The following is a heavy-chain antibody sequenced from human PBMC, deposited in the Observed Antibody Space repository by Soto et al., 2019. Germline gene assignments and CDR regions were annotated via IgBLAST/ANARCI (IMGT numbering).Heavy chain of an antibody. V-gene: IGHV4-4*02. CDR1: GFSISSSNW. CDR2: IYHSGST. Sequence: PSETLSLTCAVSGFSISSSNWWSWVRQPPGKGLEWIGEIYHSGSTNYNPSLKSRVTISVDKSKNQFSLKLSSVTAADTAVYYCARAAMGGSSWPFDYWGQGTLVTVSS. D-gene: IGHD6-13*01. CDR3: ARAAMGGSSWPFDY. J-gene: IGHJ4*02.